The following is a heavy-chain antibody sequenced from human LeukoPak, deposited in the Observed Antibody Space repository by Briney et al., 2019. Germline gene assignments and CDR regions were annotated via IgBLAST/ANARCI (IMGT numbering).Heavy chain of an antibody. Sequence: ASVKVSCKASGGTFRSYAISWVRQAPGQGLEWMGGIIPIFGAANYSQKFQGRVTMTADESTSTAYVEVSSLRSGNTAVYYCAKISRDGYKAFDSWGQGTLVTVSS. CDR2: IIPIFGAA. CDR3: AKISRDGYKAFDS. J-gene: IGHJ4*02. CDR1: GGTFRSYA. V-gene: IGHV1-69*13. D-gene: IGHD5-24*01.